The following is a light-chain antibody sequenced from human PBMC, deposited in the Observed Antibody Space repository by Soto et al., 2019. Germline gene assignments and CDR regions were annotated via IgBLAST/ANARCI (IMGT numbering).Light chain of an antibody. J-gene: IGKJ4*01. V-gene: IGKV1-5*03. CDR3: QLLNRCPLT. CDR1: EDISTW. Sequence: NQSPVAVSATVGDRVNITCRSSEDISTWLAWYQQKPGKAPKLLIYKASSLESGVPSRFSGSGSGTESTLTISTLQPEDSATYDCQLLNRCPLTFGGGTKVDIK. CDR2: KAS.